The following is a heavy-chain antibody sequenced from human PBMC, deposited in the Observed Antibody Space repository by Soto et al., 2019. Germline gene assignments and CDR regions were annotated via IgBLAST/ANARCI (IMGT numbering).Heavy chain of an antibody. CDR2: ISAYNGNT. CDR3: ARDRTPYCGGDCYSLSFDY. CDR1: GYTFTSYG. J-gene: IGHJ4*02. Sequence: ASVKVSCKASGYTFTSYGISWVRQAPGQGLEWMGWISAYNGNTNYAQKLQGRVTMTTDTSTSTAYMELRSLRSDGTAVYYCARDRTPYCGGDCYSLSFDYWGQGTLVTVSS. D-gene: IGHD2-21*02. V-gene: IGHV1-18*04.